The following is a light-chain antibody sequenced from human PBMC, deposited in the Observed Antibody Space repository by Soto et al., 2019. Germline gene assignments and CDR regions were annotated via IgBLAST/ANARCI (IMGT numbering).Light chain of an antibody. Sequence: SDELTQPPSVSVSPGQTARITCSGDALPKQYTYWYQQKPGQAPVLVLYKDSERPSGIPERFSGSSSGTTVTLTISGVQAEDEADYYCQSADSSGTPRVVFGGGTKLTVL. CDR1: ALPKQY. V-gene: IGLV3-25*03. CDR3: QSADSSGTPRVV. J-gene: IGLJ2*01. CDR2: KDS.